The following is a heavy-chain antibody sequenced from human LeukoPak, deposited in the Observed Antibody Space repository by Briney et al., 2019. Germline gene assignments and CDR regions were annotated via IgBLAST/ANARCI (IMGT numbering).Heavy chain of an antibody. CDR3: ARVMAVAGTFDY. J-gene: IGHJ4*02. CDR2: IWYDGSNK. CDR1: GFTFSSYG. V-gene: IGHV3-33*01. Sequence: GGSLRLSCAASGFTFSSYGMHWVRQAPGKGLEWVAVIWYDGSNKHYADSVKGRFTISRDNSKNTLYLQMNSLRAEDTAVYYCARVMAVAGTFDYWGQGTLVTVSS. D-gene: IGHD6-19*01.